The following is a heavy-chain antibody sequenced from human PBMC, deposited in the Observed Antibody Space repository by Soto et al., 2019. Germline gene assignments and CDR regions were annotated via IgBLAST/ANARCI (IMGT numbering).Heavy chain of an antibody. Sequence: SETLSLTCTVSGGSISSGGYYWSWIRQHPGKGLEWIGYIYYSGNTYYNPSLKSRVTISEDTSKNQFSLKLSSVTAAATAVYYCARATYYYDSSGYSDRVLDYWGQGTLVTVSS. CDR3: ARATYYYDSSGYSDRVLDY. J-gene: IGHJ4*02. CDR1: GGSISSGGYY. CDR2: IYYSGNT. V-gene: IGHV4-31*03. D-gene: IGHD3-22*01.